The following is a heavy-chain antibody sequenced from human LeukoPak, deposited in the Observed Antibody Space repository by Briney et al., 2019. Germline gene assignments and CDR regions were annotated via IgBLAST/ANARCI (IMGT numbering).Heavy chain of an antibody. CDR3: AKERSYYGPGYDAFDI. CDR1: GVTYSSYA. CDR2: ISGSGGST. Sequence: GGSLRLSCAASGVTYSSYAMSWVRQAPGKGLEWVSAISGSGGSTYYADSVKGRFTISRDNSKNTLYLQMNSLRAEDTAVYYCAKERSYYGPGYDAFDIWGQGAKVTVSS. J-gene: IGHJ3*02. D-gene: IGHD3-10*01. V-gene: IGHV3-23*01.